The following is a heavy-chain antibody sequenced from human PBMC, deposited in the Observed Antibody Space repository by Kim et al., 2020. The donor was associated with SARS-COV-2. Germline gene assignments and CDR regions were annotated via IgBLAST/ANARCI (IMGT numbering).Heavy chain of an antibody. CDR2: ISADGSNT. CDR3: TRDGVDAFDI. CDR1: GFTFSSHY. V-gene: IGHV3-74*01. Sequence: GGSLRLSRAASGFTFSSHYMHWVRQAPGKGLVWVSHISADGSNTNYEDSVKGRFTISRDNAKNMLYLQMNSLRVEDTAVYYCTRDGVDAFDIWGQGTSLTVSS. D-gene: IGHD3-10*01. J-gene: IGHJ3*02.